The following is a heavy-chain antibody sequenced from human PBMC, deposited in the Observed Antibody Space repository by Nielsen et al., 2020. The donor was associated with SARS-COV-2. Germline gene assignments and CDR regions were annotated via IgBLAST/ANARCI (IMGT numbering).Heavy chain of an antibody. CDR1: GFVVSSNY. CDR2: IYSGGST. J-gene: IGHJ4*02. CDR3: VRGLQVPNGLAHR. D-gene: IGHD3-16*01. Sequence: GESLKISCAASGFVVSSNYLTWVRQAPGKGLEWVSVIYSGGSTYYADSVKGRFTISRDNAKNTLYLQMNSLRAEDTAVYYCVRGLQVPNGLAHRWGQGTLVTVSS. V-gene: IGHV3-66*01.